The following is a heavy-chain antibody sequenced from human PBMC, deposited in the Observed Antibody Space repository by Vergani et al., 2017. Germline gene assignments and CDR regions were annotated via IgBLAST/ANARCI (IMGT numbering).Heavy chain of an antibody. CDR3: TRIGYCSGGSCHPSY. Sequence: EVQLVESGGGLVQPGGSLKLSCAASGFTFSGSAMHWVRQASGKGLEWVGRIRSKANSYATAYAASVKGRFTISRDDSKNTAYLQMNSLKTEDTAVYYCTRIGYCSGGSCHPSYWGQGTLVTVSS. D-gene: IGHD2-15*01. CDR1: GFTFSGSA. CDR2: IRSKANSYAT. J-gene: IGHJ4*02. V-gene: IGHV3-73*01.